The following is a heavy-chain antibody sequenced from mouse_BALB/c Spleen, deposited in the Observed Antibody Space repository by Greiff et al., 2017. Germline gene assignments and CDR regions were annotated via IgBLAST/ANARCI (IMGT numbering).Heavy chain of an antibody. CDR3: AINPYYYGSSYFYAMDY. V-gene: IGHV3-6*02. CDR2: ISYDGSN. CDR1: GYSITSGYY. D-gene: IGHD1-1*01. Sequence: EVKLLESGPGLVKPSQSLSLTCSVTGYSITSGYYWNWIRQFPGNKLEWMGYISYDGSNNYNPSLKNRIPITRDTSKNQFFLKLNSVTTEDTATYYCAINPYYYGSSYFYAMDYWGQGTSVTVSS. J-gene: IGHJ4*01.